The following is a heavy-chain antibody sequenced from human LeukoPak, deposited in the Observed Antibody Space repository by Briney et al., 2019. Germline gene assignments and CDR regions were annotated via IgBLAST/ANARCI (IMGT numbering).Heavy chain of an antibody. Sequence: GGSLRLSCAASGFTFSSYGMHWVRQAPGKGLEWVAVIWYDGSNKYYADSVKGRFTISRDNSKNTLYLQMNSLRAEDTAVYYCAKDPYSGYGAGGFDYWGQGTLVTVSS. D-gene: IGHD5-12*01. J-gene: IGHJ4*02. CDR1: GFTFSSYG. CDR3: AKDPYSGYGAGGFDY. CDR2: IWYDGSNK. V-gene: IGHV3-33*06.